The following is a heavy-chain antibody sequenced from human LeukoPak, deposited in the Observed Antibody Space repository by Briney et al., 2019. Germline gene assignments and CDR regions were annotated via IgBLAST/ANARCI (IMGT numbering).Heavy chain of an antibody. V-gene: IGHV4-59*01. CDR1: GGSISSYY. D-gene: IGHD5-24*01. Sequence: SETLSLTCTVSGGSISSYYWSWIRQPPGKGLEWIGYIYYIGTTNYKPSLKGRVTISVDTSKNQISLRLSSVTAADTAVYYCARERIDGYGFDYWGQGTLVTVSS. CDR2: IYYIGTT. J-gene: IGHJ4*02. CDR3: ARERIDGYGFDY.